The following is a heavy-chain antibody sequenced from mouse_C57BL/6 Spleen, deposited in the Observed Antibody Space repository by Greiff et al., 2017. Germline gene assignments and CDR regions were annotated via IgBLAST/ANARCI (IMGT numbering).Heavy chain of an antibody. D-gene: IGHD4-1*01. CDR2: ISDGGSYT. V-gene: IGHV5-4*03. CDR3: AGGNWDDYFDY. Sequence: DVMLVESGGGLVKPGGSLKLSCAASGFTFSSYAMSWVRQTPEKRLEWVATISDGGSYTYYPDNVKGRFTISRDNAKNNLYLQMSHLKSEDTAMYYCAGGNWDDYFDYWGQGTTLTVSS. J-gene: IGHJ2*01. CDR1: GFTFSSYA.